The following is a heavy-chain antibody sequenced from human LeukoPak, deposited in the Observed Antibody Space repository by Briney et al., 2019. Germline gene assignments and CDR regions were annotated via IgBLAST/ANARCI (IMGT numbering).Heavy chain of an antibody. CDR3: ASSIWVDYYDSSGNNYYYYGMDV. Sequence: GASVKVSCKVSGYTLTELSMHWVRQAPGKGLEWMGGSDPGDGETIYAQKFQGRVTMTEDTSTDTAYMELSSLRSEDTAVYYCASSIWVDYYDSSGNNYYYYGMDVWGQGTTVTVSS. J-gene: IGHJ6*02. CDR2: SDPGDGET. D-gene: IGHD3-22*01. V-gene: IGHV1-24*01. CDR1: GYTLTELS.